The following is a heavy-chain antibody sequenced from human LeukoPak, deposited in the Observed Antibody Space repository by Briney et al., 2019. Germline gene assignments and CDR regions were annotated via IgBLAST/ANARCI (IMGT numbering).Heavy chain of an antibody. CDR1: GYTFTGYY. V-gene: IGHV1-2*02. CDR3: AILTSGGYRERIIDY. D-gene: IGHD1-26*01. CDR2: INPNSGGT. J-gene: IGHJ4*02. Sequence: ASVKVSCKASGYTFTGYYMHWVRQAPGQGLEWMGWINPNSGGTNYAQKFQGRVTMTRDTSISTAYMELSRLRSDDTAVYYCAILTSGGYRERIIDYWGQGTLVTVSS.